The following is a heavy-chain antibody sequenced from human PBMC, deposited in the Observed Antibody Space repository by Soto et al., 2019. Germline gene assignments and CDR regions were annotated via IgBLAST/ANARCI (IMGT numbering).Heavy chain of an antibody. CDR3: GSGANYYYGMDV. Sequence: ASVKVSCKASGYTFTSYAMHWVRQAPGQRLEWMGWINAGNGNTKYSQKFRGRVTITRDTSASTAYMELSSLRSEDTAVYYCGSGANYYYGMDVWGQGTTVTVSS. J-gene: IGHJ6*02. V-gene: IGHV1-3*01. CDR1: GYTFTSYA. CDR2: INAGNGNT. D-gene: IGHD1-26*01.